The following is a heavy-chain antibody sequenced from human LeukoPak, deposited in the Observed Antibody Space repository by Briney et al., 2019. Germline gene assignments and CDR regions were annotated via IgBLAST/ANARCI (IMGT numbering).Heavy chain of an antibody. Sequence: GGSLRLSCAASGFAFSTNGMSWVRQAPGKGLEWVSTINNNGRETYYADSVKGQFTISRDNSKNTLYLQMNSLRVDDTAVYFCVEGWGDYWGQGILVTVSS. D-gene: IGHD7-27*01. CDR2: INNNGRET. V-gene: IGHV3-23*01. CDR3: VEGWGDY. J-gene: IGHJ4*02. CDR1: GFAFSTNG.